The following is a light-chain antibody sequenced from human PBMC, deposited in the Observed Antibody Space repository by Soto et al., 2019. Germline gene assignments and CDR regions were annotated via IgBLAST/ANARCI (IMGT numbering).Light chain of an antibody. CDR3: QKYGDSRWT. V-gene: IGKV3-20*01. J-gene: IGKJ1*01. CDR2: GEY. CDR1: QSVTSSY. Sequence: ELVWPQSPATLSLSPGSRAPLSGTASQSVTSSYLAWYQQKHGQATRLVMYGEYIRTSGINDRFSGSESGTDFTLTISRMEPEEFAVYYCQKYGDSRWTGGQGNKVAI.